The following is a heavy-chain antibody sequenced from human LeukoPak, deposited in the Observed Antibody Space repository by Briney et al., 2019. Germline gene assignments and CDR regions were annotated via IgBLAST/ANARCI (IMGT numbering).Heavy chain of an antibody. V-gene: IGHV3-33*01. CDR1: GFTFSSYG. J-gene: IGHJ4*02. Sequence: GGSLRLSCAASGFTFSSYGMHWVRQAPGKGLELVAVMWFDGSNIYYADSVKGRFTISRDNSKNTLYLQMNSLRAEDTAVYYCARDYSSSWLRFFDYWGQGTLVTVSS. D-gene: IGHD6-6*01. CDR3: ARDYSSSWLRFFDY. CDR2: MWFDGSNI.